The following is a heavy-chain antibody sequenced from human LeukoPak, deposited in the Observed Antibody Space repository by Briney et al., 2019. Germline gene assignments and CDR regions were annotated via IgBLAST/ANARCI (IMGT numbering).Heavy chain of an antibody. J-gene: IGHJ1*01. Sequence: GGSLRLSCAATGLTVSSNFMSWVRQAPGQGLEWVSVIYSGSSTYYADSVKRRFTISRDNSKNTLYLQMNSLRAEDTAVYYCARGGSGWYPEYFHHWGQGTLVTDSS. CDR2: IYSGSST. CDR3: ARGGSGWYPEYFHH. V-gene: IGHV3-53*01. D-gene: IGHD6-19*01. CDR1: GLTVSSNF.